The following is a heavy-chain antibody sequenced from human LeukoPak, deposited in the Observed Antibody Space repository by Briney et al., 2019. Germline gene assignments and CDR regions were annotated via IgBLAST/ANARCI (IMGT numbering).Heavy chain of an antibody. J-gene: IGHJ4*02. Sequence: GGSLRLSCAASGFTFSSYAMSWVRQAPGKGLEWVSAISGSGGSTYYADSVKGRFTISRGNSKNTLYLQMNSLRAEDTAVYYCARDRNGDFDYWGQGTLVTVSS. CDR1: GFTFSSYA. V-gene: IGHV3-23*01. CDR2: ISGSGGST. D-gene: IGHD1-1*01. CDR3: ARDRNGDFDY.